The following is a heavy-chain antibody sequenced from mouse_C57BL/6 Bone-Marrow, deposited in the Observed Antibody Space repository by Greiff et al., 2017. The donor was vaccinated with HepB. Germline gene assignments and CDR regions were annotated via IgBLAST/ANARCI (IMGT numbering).Heavy chain of an antibody. CDR2: IDPETGGT. Sequence: VQLMESGAELVRPGASVTLSCKASGYTFTDYEMHWVKQTPVHGLEWIGAIDPETGGTAYNQKFKGKAILTADKSSSTAYMELRSLTSEDSAVYYCTQDERAYWGQGTLVTVSA. CDR3: TQDERAY. CDR1: GYTFTDYE. J-gene: IGHJ3*01. V-gene: IGHV1-15*01.